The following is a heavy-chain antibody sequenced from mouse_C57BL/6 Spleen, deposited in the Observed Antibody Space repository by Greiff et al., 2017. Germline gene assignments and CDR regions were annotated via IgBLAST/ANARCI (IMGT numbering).Heavy chain of an antibody. D-gene: IGHD2-4*01. CDR3: ARGGLRESYYAMDY. V-gene: IGHV1-64*01. J-gene: IGHJ4*01. Sequence: VQLQQPGAELVKPGASVKLSCKASGYTFTSYWMHWVKQRPGQGLEWIGMIHPNSGSTNYNEKFKGKATLTADKSSSTAYMELRSLTSEDSAVYFCARGGLRESYYAMDYWGQGTSVTVSS. CDR1: GYTFTSYW. CDR2: IHPNSGST.